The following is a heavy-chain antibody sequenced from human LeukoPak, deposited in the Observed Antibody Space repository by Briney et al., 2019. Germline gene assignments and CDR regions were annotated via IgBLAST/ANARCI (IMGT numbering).Heavy chain of an antibody. CDR2: IYYSGST. CDR1: GYSISSGYY. V-gene: IGHV4-38-2*02. D-gene: IGHD6-13*01. CDR3: ARHSSSWFTLIDY. J-gene: IGHJ4*02. Sequence: SETLSLTCTVSGYSISSGYYWGWIRQPPGKGLEWIGSIYYSGSTYYNPSLKSRVTISVDTSKNQFSLKLSSVTAADTAVYYCARHSSSWFTLIDYWGQGTLVTVSS.